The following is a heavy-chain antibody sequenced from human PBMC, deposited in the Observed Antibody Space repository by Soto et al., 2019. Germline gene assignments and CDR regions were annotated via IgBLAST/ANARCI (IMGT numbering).Heavy chain of an antibody. V-gene: IGHV4-30-2*01. CDR3: ARGYYDILTGSSFEP. D-gene: IGHD3-9*01. CDR1: GGSISSGGYS. J-gene: IGHJ5*02. Sequence: QLQLQESGSGLVKPSQTLSLTCAVSGGSISSGGYSWSWIRQPPGKGLEWIGYIYHSGSTYYNPSLKSRVTLSVDRSKNQFSLKLSSVTAADTAVYYCARGYYDILTGSSFEPWGQGTLVTVSS. CDR2: IYHSGST.